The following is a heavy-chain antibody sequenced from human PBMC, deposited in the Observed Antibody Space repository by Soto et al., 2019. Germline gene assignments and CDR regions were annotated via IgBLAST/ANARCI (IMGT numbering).Heavy chain of an antibody. V-gene: IGHV6-1*01. D-gene: IGHD6-13*01. J-gene: IGHJ5*02. Sequence: SQTLSLTCVISGDSVSSNSAAWNWIRQSPSRGLEWLGRAYYRSQWYYDSAVSVKSRITVIPDTSKNQFSLKLTSVTAADTAVYYCVVSLGAAVDNNWFDPWGQGTLVTVSS. CDR2: AYYRSQWYY. CDR3: VVSLGAAVDNNWFDP. CDR1: GDSVSSNSAA.